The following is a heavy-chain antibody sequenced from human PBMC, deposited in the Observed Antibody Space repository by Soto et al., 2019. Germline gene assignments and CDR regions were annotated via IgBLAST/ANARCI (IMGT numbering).Heavy chain of an antibody. CDR3: ARDRSYYDSSGSYSTPN. D-gene: IGHD3-22*01. CDR2: ISGSAATT. Sequence: PGGSLRLSCAASGFNFSSYAMNWVRQAPGKGLEWVSAISGSAATTHFADSVKGRFTISRDNSKNTLYLQMNSLRAEDTAVYYCARDRSYYDSSGSYSTPNWGQGTLVTVSS. CDR1: GFNFSSYA. J-gene: IGHJ4*02. V-gene: IGHV3-23*01.